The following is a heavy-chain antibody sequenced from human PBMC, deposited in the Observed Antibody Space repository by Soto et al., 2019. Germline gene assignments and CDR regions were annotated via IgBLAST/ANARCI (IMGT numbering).Heavy chain of an antibody. V-gene: IGHV5-51*01. Sequence: GESLKISCKGSGYSFTSYWIGWVRQMPGKGLEWMGIIYPGDSDTRYSPSFQGQVTISADKSISTAYLQWSSLKASDTAMYYCARVRPDIVGPNWFDPWGQGTLLTVSS. CDR1: GYSFTSYW. CDR3: ARVRPDIVGPNWFDP. D-gene: IGHD2-15*01. J-gene: IGHJ5*02. CDR2: IYPGDSDT.